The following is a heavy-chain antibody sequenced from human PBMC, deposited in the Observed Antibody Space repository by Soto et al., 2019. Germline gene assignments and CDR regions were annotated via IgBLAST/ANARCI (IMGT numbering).Heavy chain of an antibody. D-gene: IGHD6-19*01. Sequence: EVQLLESGGGLVQPGGSLRLSCAASGFTFSSFAMSWVRQAPGKGLEWVSSITGSGGATYYEGSVKGRFTISRDNPKNPQDLQISGLKAHDTALYYCAKRGIREAGLDSWVQGTLVTVSS. CDR3: AKRGIREAGLDS. J-gene: IGHJ4*02. CDR2: ITGSGGAT. V-gene: IGHV3-23*01. CDR1: GFTFSSFA.